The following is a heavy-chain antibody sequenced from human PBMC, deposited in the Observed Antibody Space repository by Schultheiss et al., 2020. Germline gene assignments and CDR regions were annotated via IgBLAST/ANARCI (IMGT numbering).Heavy chain of an antibody. D-gene: IGHD4-11*01. CDR2: ISGSGGST. Sequence: GGSLRLSCAASGFTFSSYAMHWVRQAPGKGLEWVSAISGSGGSTYYADSVKGRFTISRDNSKNTLYLQMSSLRPEDTAVYYCARDRMTTLLFYYGMDVWGQGTTGTVAS. CDR1: GFTFSSYA. V-gene: IGHV3-23*01. CDR3: ARDRMTTLLFYYGMDV. J-gene: IGHJ6*02.